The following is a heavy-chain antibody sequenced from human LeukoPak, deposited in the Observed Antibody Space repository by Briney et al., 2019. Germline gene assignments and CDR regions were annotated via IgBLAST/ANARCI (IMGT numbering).Heavy chain of an antibody. CDR3: AREAEYSSSEGPAY. J-gene: IGHJ4*02. D-gene: IGHD6-13*01. V-gene: IGHV3-53*01. CDR1: GFTVSSNY. Sequence: GGSLRLSCAASGFTVSSNYMSWVRQAPGKGLEWVSVIYSGGSTYYADSVKGRFTISRDNSKNTLYLQMNSLRAEDTAVYYCAREAEYSSSEGPAYWGQGTLVTVSS. CDR2: IYSGGST.